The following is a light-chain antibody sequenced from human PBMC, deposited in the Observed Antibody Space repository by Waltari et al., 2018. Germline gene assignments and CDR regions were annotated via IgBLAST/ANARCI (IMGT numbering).Light chain of an antibody. J-gene: IGLJ2*01. Sequence: QSALTQPPSASGTPGQTVTIFCSGGNSNIGSKVLNWYQQVPGTAPNLLIYSNTYRPSGVPDRFSGSKSGTSASLAISGLQSDDEGDYYCATWDDRLTGVVFGGGTQVTVL. CDR1: NSNIGSKV. CDR3: ATWDDRLTGVV. V-gene: IGLV1-44*01. CDR2: SNT.